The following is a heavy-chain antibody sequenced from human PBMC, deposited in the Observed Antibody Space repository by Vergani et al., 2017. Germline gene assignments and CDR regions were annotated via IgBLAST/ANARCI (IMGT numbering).Heavy chain of an antibody. Sequence: QVQLQESGPGLVKPSQTLSLTCTVSGGSISSGSYYWSWIRPPAGKGLEWIGRIYTSGSTNYNPSLKSRVTMSVDTSKNQFSLKLSSVTAADTAVYYCARGASGDYVSSFDYWGQGTLVTVSS. CDR2: IYTSGST. D-gene: IGHD4-17*01. CDR1: GGSISSGSYY. J-gene: IGHJ4*02. V-gene: IGHV4-61*02. CDR3: ARGASGDYVSSFDY.